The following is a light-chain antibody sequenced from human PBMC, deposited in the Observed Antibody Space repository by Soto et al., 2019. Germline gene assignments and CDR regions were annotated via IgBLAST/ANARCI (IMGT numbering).Light chain of an antibody. J-gene: IGKJ1*01. CDR1: QTISSW. Sequence: DIQMTQSPSTLSGSVGDRVTITCRASQTISSWLAWYQQTPGQAPKLLIYKASTLKSGVPSRFSGSGSGTEFTLTISSLQPDDFATYYCKHYNSYSEAFGQGTKGDIK. CDR2: KAS. V-gene: IGKV1-5*03. CDR3: KHYNSYSEA.